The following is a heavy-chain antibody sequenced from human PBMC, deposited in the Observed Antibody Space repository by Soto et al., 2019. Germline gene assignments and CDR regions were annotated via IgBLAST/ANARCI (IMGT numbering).Heavy chain of an antibody. CDR3: ARSSDTAMGDFDY. Sequence: QVQLQESGPGLVKPSQTLSLTCTVSGGSISSGGYYWSWIRQHPGTGLEWIGYIYQSGSTYYNPPLKRRVTISADTSKNQFSLHLSSVTAADTAVYYCARSSDTAMGDFDYWGQGILVTVSS. V-gene: IGHV4-31*03. CDR2: IYQSGST. CDR1: GGSISSGGYY. J-gene: IGHJ4*02. D-gene: IGHD5-18*01.